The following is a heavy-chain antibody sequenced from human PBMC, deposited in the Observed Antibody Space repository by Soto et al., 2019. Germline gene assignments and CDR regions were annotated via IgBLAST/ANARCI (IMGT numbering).Heavy chain of an antibody. D-gene: IGHD3-16*01. CDR1: GFTFSSYE. V-gene: IGHV3-48*03. CDR2: ISSSGSTI. CDR3: GEGPGSDYVLDWYFDL. J-gene: IGHJ2*01. Sequence: EVQLVESGGGLVQPGGSLRLSCAASGFTFSSYEMNWVRQAPGKGLEWVSYISSSGSTIYYADSVKGRFTISRDNAKNCMVLKMNSLRAEDTAVYYCGEGPGSDYVLDWYFDLWGRGTLVTVSS.